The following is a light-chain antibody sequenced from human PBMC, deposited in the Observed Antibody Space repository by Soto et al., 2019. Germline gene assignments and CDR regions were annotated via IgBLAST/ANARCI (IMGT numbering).Light chain of an antibody. CDR2: EVS. J-gene: IGLJ1*01. V-gene: IGLV2-14*01. CDR1: SSDVGGYNY. CDR3: DSYTSSLYV. Sequence: QAVLTQPASVSGSPGQSITISCTGTSSDVGGYNYVSWYQQHPGKAPKLMIYEVSNRPSGVSDRFSGSKSGNTASLTISGLQAEDEGDYYCDSYTSSLYVFGTGTKVTVL.